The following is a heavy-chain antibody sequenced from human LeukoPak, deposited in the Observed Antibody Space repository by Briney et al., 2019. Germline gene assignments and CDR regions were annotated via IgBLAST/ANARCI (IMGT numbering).Heavy chain of an antibody. CDR1: SGSFSGYY. Sequence: PSETLSLTCAVYSGSFSGYYWSWIRQPPGKGLEWIGEINHSGSTNYNPSLKSRVTISVDTSKNQFSLKLSSVTAADTAVYYCAGYYDFWSGYYPNWFDPWGQGTLVTVSS. J-gene: IGHJ5*02. CDR3: AGYYDFWSGYYPNWFDP. V-gene: IGHV4-34*01. D-gene: IGHD3-3*01. CDR2: INHSGST.